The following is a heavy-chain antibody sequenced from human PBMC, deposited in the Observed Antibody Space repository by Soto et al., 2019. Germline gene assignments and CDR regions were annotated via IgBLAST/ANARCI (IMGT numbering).Heavy chain of an antibody. CDR3: AKDTTPYCGGDCLPT. V-gene: IGHV3-30*18. D-gene: IGHD2-21*02. Sequence: QVPLVESGGGVVQPGRSLRLSCAASGFTFSSYGMHWVRQAPGKGLEWVAVISYDGSNKYYADSVKGRFTISRDNSKNTLYLQMNSLRAEDTAVYYCAKDTTPYCGGDCLPTWGQGTLVTVSS. J-gene: IGHJ5*02. CDR2: ISYDGSNK. CDR1: GFTFSSYG.